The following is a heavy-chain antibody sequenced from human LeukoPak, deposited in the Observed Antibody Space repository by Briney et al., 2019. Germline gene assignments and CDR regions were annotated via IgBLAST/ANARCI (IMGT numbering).Heavy chain of an antibody. V-gene: IGHV3-64D*06. D-gene: IGHD6-19*01. J-gene: IGHJ3*02. CDR2: ISSNGGST. CDR1: GFTFSSYA. Sequence: PGGSLRLSCSASGFTFSSYAMHWVRQAPGKGLEYVSAISSNGGSTYYADSVKGRLTISRDNSKNTPYLQMSSLRAEDTAVYYCVKDSSSGWYGTFDIWGQGTMVTVSS. CDR3: VKDSSSGWYGTFDI.